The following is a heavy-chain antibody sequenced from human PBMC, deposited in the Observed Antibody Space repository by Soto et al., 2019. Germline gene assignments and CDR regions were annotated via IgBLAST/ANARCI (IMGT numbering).Heavy chain of an antibody. CDR3: ARHLATAAAGKNAFDI. D-gene: IGHD6-13*01. Sequence: SETLSLTCTVSGGSISSGGYYWSWIRQHPGKGLEWIGYIYYSGSTYYNPSLKSRVTISVDTSKNQFSLKLSSVTAADTAVYYCARHLATAAAGKNAFDIWGQGTMVTVSS. CDR1: GGSISSGGYY. J-gene: IGHJ3*02. V-gene: IGHV4-31*03. CDR2: IYYSGST.